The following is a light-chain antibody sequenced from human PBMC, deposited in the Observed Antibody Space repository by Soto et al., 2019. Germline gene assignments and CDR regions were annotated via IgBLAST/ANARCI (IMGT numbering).Light chain of an antibody. V-gene: IGKV3-20*01. J-gene: IGKJ2*01. CDR2: GAS. CDR1: QSVNSNY. CDR3: QQYGRT. Sequence: DIVLTQSPGTLSLSPGDRATLSCRSSQSVNSNYLAWYQQKPGQVPRLLIFGASTRATGIPDRFRGNGSGTDFTLTINRLEPEDFAVYYCQQYGRTFGQGTKLEIK.